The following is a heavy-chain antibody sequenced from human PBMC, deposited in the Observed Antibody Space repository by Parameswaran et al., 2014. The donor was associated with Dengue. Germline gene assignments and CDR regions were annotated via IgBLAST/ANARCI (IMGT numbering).Heavy chain of an antibody. D-gene: IGHD3-22*01. CDR3: ARMDSSGYSYYFDY. CDR2: IYYSGST. Sequence: VRQAPGKGLEWIGYIYYSGSTYYNPSLKSRVTISVDTSKNQFSLKLSSVTAADTAVYYCARMDSSGYSYYFDYWGQGTLVTVSS. V-gene: IGHV4-31*02. J-gene: IGHJ4*02.